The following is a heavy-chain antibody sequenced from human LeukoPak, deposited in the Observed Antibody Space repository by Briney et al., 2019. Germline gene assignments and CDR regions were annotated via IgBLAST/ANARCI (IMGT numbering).Heavy chain of an antibody. Sequence: SVKLSCKASGGTFSSYAISWVRQAPGQGLEWMGRIIPIFGIANYAQKFQGRVTITADKSTSTAYMELSSLRSEDTAVYYCAVDFWRSQGFDYWGQGTLVTVSS. D-gene: IGHD3-3*01. J-gene: IGHJ4*02. CDR2: IIPIFGIA. CDR3: AVDFWRSQGFDY. CDR1: GGTFSSYA. V-gene: IGHV1-69*04.